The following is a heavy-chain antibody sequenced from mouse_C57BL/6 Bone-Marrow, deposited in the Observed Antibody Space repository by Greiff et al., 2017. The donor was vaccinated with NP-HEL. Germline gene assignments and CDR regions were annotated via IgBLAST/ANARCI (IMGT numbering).Heavy chain of an antibody. CDR2: IDPANGNT. Sequence: EVQLQESVAELVRPGASVKLSCTASGFNIKNTYMHWVKQRPEQGLEWIGRIDPANGNTKYAPKFQGKDTITADTSSNTAYLQLSSLTSEDTAIYYGARKWKFYYDLYYYAMDYWGQGTSVTVSS. D-gene: IGHD2-4*01. V-gene: IGHV14-3*01. CDR1: GFNIKNTY. J-gene: IGHJ4*01. CDR3: ARKWKFYYDLYYYAMDY.